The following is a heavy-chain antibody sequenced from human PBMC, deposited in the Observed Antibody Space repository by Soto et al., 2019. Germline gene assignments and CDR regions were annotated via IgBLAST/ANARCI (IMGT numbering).Heavy chain of an antibody. CDR3: AKERADIVVAPVATSGMDV. CDR2: TSHDGSNN. V-gene: IGHV3-30*18. D-gene: IGHD2-2*01. CDR1: GFILSNYG. Sequence: GGSLRLSCAASGFILSNYGMHWVRQAPGKGLEWVAVTSHDGSNNYYTHSVKGRFTISRDNSKNTLYLQMNSLTAEDTAVYFCAKERADIVVAPVATSGMDVWGQGTTVTVSS. J-gene: IGHJ6*02.